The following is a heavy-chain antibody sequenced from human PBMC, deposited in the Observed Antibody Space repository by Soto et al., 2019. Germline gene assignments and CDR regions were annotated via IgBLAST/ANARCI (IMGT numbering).Heavy chain of an antibody. CDR1: GFTFSDHY. CDR2: TRNKANSYTT. Sequence: GGSLRLSCAASGFTFSDHYMDWVRQAPGKGLEWVGRTRNKANSYTTEYAASVKGRFTISRDDSKNSLYLQMNSLKTEDTAVYYCARASYYYDSSGYYYYYYGMDVWGQGTTVTVSS. D-gene: IGHD3-22*01. J-gene: IGHJ6*02. V-gene: IGHV3-72*01. CDR3: ARASYYYDSSGYYYYYYGMDV.